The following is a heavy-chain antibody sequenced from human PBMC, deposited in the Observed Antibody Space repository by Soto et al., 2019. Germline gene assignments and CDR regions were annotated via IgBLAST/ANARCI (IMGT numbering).Heavy chain of an antibody. CDR2: IIPIFGTA. V-gene: IGHV1-69*13. D-gene: IGHD3-10*02. J-gene: IGHJ2*01. CDR1: GGTFSSYA. Sequence: ASVKVSCKASGGTFSSYAISWVRQAPGQGLEWMGGIIPIFGTANYAQKFQGRVTITADESTSTAYMELSSLRSEDTAVYYCARGRVTMSFAGCFDLWGRGTMVTVSS. CDR3: ARGRVTMSFAGCFDL.